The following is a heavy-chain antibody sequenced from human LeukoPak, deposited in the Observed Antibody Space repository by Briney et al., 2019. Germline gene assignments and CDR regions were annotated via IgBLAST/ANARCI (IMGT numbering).Heavy chain of an antibody. Sequence: ASLKVSCKASGYTLTGYYMHCVRQTPGQRLEWMEIINPSGGSTSYAQKFQGRVTMTRDTSTSTVYMELSSLRSEDTAVYYCARGGITMVRGVPSHWGQGTLVTVSS. J-gene: IGHJ4*02. CDR1: GYTLTGYY. CDR3: ARGGITMVRGVPSH. CDR2: INPSGGST. V-gene: IGHV1-46*01. D-gene: IGHD3-10*01.